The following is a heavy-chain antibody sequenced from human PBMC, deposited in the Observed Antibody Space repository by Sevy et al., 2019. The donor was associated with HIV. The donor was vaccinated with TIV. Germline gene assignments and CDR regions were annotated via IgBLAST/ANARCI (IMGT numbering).Heavy chain of an antibody. V-gene: IGHV3-30-3*01. D-gene: IGHD4-4*01. Sequence: GGSLRLSCAVSGFTFSSYAMHWVRQAPGKGLEWVAVISYDGSNKYYADSVKGRFTNSRDNSKNKRYLQMNGLRAEDTAVYYCAREREMTTVTTASWYFDLWGRGTLVTVSS. CDR2: ISYDGSNK. CDR1: GFTFSSYA. J-gene: IGHJ2*01. CDR3: AREREMTTVTTASWYFDL.